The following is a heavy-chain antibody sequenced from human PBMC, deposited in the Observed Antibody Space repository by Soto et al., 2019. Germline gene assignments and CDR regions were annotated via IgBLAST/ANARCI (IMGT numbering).Heavy chain of an antibody. CDR1: GFTFGSYT. CDR3: AKDSDYGDYRYYFDY. V-gene: IGHV3-23*01. D-gene: IGHD4-17*01. CDR2: FTGGGNI. Sequence: GGSLRLSCAASGFTFGSYTMNWVRQAPGKGLEWVSTFTGGGNIYYAASVKGRFTISRDNSKNTLYLQMNSLRAEDTAVYYCAKDSDYGDYRYYFDYWGQGTLVTVSS. J-gene: IGHJ4*02.